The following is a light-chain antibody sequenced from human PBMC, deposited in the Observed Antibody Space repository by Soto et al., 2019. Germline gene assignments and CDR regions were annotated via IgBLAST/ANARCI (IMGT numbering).Light chain of an antibody. V-gene: IGKV3-20*01. J-gene: IGKJ1*01. CDR1: QSVSKY. CDR3: QQYGGSPQT. Sequence: EIVLTQSPGTLALSPGEGATPSCRASQSVSKYLAWYQQKPGQAPRLLIYGASSRATGIPDSFSGSGSGTDFTLTISRLEPEDFAVYYCQQYGGSPQTFGQGTKVEIK. CDR2: GAS.